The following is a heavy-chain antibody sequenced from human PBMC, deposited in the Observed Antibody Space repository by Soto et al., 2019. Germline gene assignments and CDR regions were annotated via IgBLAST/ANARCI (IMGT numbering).Heavy chain of an antibody. J-gene: IGHJ4*02. D-gene: IGHD5-12*01. CDR2: ISAYNGNT. Sequence: ASVKVSCKASGYTFTSYGISWVRQAPGQGLEWMGWISAYNGNTNYAQKLQGRVTMTTDTSTSTACMELRSLRSDDTAVYYCARDVGGWLRVFDYWGQGTLVTVSS. CDR3: ARDVGGWLRVFDY. CDR1: GYTFTSYG. V-gene: IGHV1-18*01.